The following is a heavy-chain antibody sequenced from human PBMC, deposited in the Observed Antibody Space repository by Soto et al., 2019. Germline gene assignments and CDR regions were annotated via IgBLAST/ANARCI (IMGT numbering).Heavy chain of an antibody. CDR1: GGSISSGDYS. CDR3: ARDPGYSADY. D-gene: IGHD5-18*01. Sequence: PSETLSLTCTVSGGSISSGDYSCSWIRQPPGKGLEWIGYIYYSGSTYYNPSLKSRVTISVDTSKNQFSLKLSSVTAADTAVYYCARDPGYSADYWGQGTLVTVSS. V-gene: IGHV4-30-4*01. CDR2: IYYSGST. J-gene: IGHJ4*02.